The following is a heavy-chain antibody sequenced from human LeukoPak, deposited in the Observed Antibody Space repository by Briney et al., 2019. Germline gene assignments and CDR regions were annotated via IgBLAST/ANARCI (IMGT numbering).Heavy chain of an antibody. D-gene: IGHD2-2*03. Sequence: SETLSLTCAVYGGSFSGYYWSWIRQPPGKGLEWIGEINHSGSTDYSPSLKSRVTISVDTSKNQFSLKLSSVTAADTAVYYCASHRWIRAEYYFDYWGQGTLVTVSS. CDR1: GGSFSGYY. J-gene: IGHJ4*02. CDR2: INHSGST. V-gene: IGHV4-34*01. CDR3: ASHRWIRAEYYFDY.